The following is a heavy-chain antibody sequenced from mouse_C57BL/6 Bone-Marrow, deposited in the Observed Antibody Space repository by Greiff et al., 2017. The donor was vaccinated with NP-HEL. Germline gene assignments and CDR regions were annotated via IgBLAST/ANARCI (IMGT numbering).Heavy chain of an antibody. D-gene: IGHD3-1*01. CDR1: GFTFSDYG. CDR2: ISSGSSTI. CDR3: AREEGYDSDY. Sequence: EVKLMESGGGLVKPGGSLKLSCAASGFTFSDYGMHWVRQAPEKGLEWVAYISSGSSTIYYADTVKGRFPISRDNAKNTLFLQMTSLRSEDTAMYYCAREEGYDSDYWGQGTTLTVSS. J-gene: IGHJ2*01. V-gene: IGHV5-17*01.